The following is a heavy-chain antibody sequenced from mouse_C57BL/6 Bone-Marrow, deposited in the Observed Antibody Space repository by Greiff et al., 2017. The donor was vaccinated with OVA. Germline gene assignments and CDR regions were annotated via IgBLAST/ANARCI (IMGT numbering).Heavy chain of an antibody. V-gene: IGHV10-1*01. CDR2: IRSKSNNYAT. Sequence: EVQLQESGGGLVQPKGSLKLSCAASGFSFNTYAMNWVRQAPGKGLEWVARIRSKSNNYATYYADSVKDRFTISRDDSESMLYLQMNNLKTEDTAMYYCVREALAWFAYWGQGTLVTVSA. CDR1: GFSFNTYA. CDR3: VREALAWFAY. J-gene: IGHJ3*01.